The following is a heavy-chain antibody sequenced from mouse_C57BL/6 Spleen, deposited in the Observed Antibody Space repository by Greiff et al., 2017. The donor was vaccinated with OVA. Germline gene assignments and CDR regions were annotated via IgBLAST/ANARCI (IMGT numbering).Heavy chain of an antibody. CDR2: INYDGSST. D-gene: IGHD1-1*01. CDR3: ARDNYYYGLDY. Sequence: EVQVVESEGGLVQPGSSMKLSCTASGFTFSDYYMAWVRQVPEKGLEWVANINYDGSSTYYLDSLKSRFIISRDNAKNILYLQMSSLKSEDTATYYCARDNYYYGLDYWGQGTTLTVSS. CDR1: GFTFSDYY. J-gene: IGHJ2*01. V-gene: IGHV5-16*01.